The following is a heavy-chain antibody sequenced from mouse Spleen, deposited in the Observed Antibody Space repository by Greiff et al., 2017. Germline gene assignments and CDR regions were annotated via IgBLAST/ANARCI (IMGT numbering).Heavy chain of an antibody. CDR2: ISYDGSN. J-gene: IGHJ3*01. Sequence: VQLKESGPGLVKPSQSLSLTCSVTGYSITSGYYWNWIRQFPGNKLEWMGYISYDGSNNYNPFLKNRISITRDTSKNQFFLKLNSVTTEDTATYYCAREVRSGYGPFAYWGQGTLVTVSA. CDR3: AREVRSGYGPFAY. V-gene: IGHV3-6*01. CDR1: GYSITSGYY. D-gene: IGHD3-1*01.